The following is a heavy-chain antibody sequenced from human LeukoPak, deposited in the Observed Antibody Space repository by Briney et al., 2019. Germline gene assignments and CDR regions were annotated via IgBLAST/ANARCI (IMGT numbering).Heavy chain of an antibody. Sequence: GASVKVSCKASGYTFTGYYMHWVRQAPGKGLEWMGGFDPEDGETIYAQKFQGRVTMTEDTSTDTAYMYLSSLRSEDTAVYYCATGYYDSSGLCAEWGKGPLVTVSS. CDR1: GYTFTGYY. CDR2: FDPEDGET. D-gene: IGHD3-22*01. CDR3: ATGYYDSSGLCAE. J-gene: IGHJ4*02. V-gene: IGHV1-24*01.